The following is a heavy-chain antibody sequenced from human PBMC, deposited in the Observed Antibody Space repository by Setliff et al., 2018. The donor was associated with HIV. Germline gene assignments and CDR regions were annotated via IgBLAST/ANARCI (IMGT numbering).Heavy chain of an antibody. Sequence: PGGSLRLSCAASGFAFDNYWMDWVRQAPGKGLVWVSRITNDGTTTTYADSVKGRFTISRDNAKNTLYLQMNSLRAEDTAVYYCTRGTSDFPGVDYWGQGTLVTVSS. J-gene: IGHJ4*02. CDR1: GFAFDNYW. V-gene: IGHV3-74*01. CDR2: ITNDGTTT. CDR3: TRGTSDFPGVDY. D-gene: IGHD2-2*01.